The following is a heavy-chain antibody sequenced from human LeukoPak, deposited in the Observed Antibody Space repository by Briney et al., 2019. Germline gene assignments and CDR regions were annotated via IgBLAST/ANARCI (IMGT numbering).Heavy chain of an antibody. Sequence: SVKVSCKASGGTFSSYAISWVRQAPGQGLEWMGGITPIFGTANYAQKFQGRVTITADKSTSTAYMELSSLRSEDTAVYYCARVVLLWFGESTYYYYGMDVWGKGTTVTVSS. CDR2: ITPIFGTA. J-gene: IGHJ6*04. D-gene: IGHD3-10*01. V-gene: IGHV1-69*06. CDR1: GGTFSSYA. CDR3: ARVVLLWFGESTYYYYGMDV.